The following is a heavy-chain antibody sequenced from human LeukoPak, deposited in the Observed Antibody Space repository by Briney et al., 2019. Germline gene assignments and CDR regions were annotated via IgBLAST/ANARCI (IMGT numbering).Heavy chain of an antibody. V-gene: IGHV3-64D*06. CDR2: ISSKGDPT. CDR3: VKDRAVEY. J-gene: IGHJ4*02. D-gene: IGHD3-10*01. Sequence: GGSLRLACSASGFSFSSYAMHWVRLAPGKGLEYVSSISSKGDPTYYADSVRGRFTISRDNSRNTLYLQMSGLRTEDTAVYYCVKDRAVEYWGQGTLVTVSS. CDR1: GFSFSSYA.